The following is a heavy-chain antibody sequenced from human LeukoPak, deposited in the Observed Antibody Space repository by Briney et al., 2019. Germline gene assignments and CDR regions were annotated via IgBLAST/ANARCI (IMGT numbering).Heavy chain of an antibody. CDR2: ISASGRSK. D-gene: IGHD2-2*01. CDR3: AIRGSRSYNYYYGMDV. Sequence: PGGSLRLSCAASGFTFSSYALSWVRQAPGKGLAWVSGISASGRSKHYADSVKGRFTISRDDSKNTLYLQMNSVRADDTAVYYCAIRGSRSYNYYYGMDVWGQGTTVTVSS. V-gene: IGHV3-23*01. J-gene: IGHJ6*02. CDR1: GFTFSSYA.